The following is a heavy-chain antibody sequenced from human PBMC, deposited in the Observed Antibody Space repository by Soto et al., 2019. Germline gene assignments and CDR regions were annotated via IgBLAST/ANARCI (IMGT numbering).Heavy chain of an antibody. CDR2: NRAYNGNT. CDR1: GYTFTSYG. D-gene: IGHD3-3*01. V-gene: IGHV1-18*04. CDR3: AREPILRFLEWGGAYYYYGMDV. Sequence: ASVKVSCKASGYTFTSYGISWVRQAPGQGLEWTGWNRAYNGNTNYAQKLQGRVTMTTETSTSTAYMGLRSLRSDDTAVYYCAREPILRFLEWGGAYYYYGMDVWGKGTTVTVSS. J-gene: IGHJ6*04.